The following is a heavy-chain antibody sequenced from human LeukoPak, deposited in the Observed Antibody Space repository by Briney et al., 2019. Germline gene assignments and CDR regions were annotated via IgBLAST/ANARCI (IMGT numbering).Heavy chain of an antibody. Sequence: GGSLRLSCAASGFTFSSYWMHWVRQAPGKGLVWVSRISDDGSSTDYADSVKGRFTISRDNAKNTLFLQMNSLRAEDTALYYCAGRKLLGTTAATDYWGQGTVVTVSS. CDR1: GFTFSSYW. J-gene: IGHJ4*02. V-gene: IGHV3-74*01. CDR3: AGRKLLGTTAATDY. D-gene: IGHD1-26*01. CDR2: ISDDGSST.